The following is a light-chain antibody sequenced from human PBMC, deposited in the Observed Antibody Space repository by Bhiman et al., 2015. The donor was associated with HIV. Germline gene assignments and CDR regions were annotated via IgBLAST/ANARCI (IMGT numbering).Light chain of an antibody. J-gene: IGLJ2*01. CDR1: SLRSYY. Sequence: SSELTQDPAVSVALGQTVRITCQGDSLRSYYASWYQQKPGRAPILVVYGKNNRPSGIPDRFSGSSSGNXASLTITGAQAEDEADYYCNSRDSSGYHVVFGGGTKLTVL. V-gene: IGLV3-19*01. CDR3: NSRDSSGYHVV. CDR2: GKN.